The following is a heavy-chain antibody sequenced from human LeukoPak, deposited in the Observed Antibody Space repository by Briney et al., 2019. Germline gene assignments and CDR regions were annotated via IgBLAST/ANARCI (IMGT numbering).Heavy chain of an antibody. J-gene: IGHJ6*03. CDR2: INPSGGST. Sequence: GASVKVSCKASGYTFTSYYMHWVRQAPGQGLEWMGIINPSGGSTSYAQKFQGRVTMTRDMSTSTVYMELSSLRSEDTAVYYCARDREYSSSSRGSYYYYYYMDVWGKGTTVTVSS. V-gene: IGHV1-46*01. CDR3: ARDREYSSSSRGSYYYYYYMDV. CDR1: GYTFTSYY. D-gene: IGHD6-6*01.